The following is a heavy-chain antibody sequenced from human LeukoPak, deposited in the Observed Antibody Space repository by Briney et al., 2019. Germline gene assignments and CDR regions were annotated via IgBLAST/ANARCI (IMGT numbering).Heavy chain of an antibody. CDR1: GFAVSSNY. CDR3: ARGVSYGSGSYYYFDY. Sequence: PGGSLRLSCAASGFAVSSNYMNWVRQAPGKGLEWVSVIFSGGSTYYADSVKGRFTISRDNSKNTLYLQMNSLRAEDTAVYYCARGVSYGSGSYYYFDYWGQGTLVTVSS. CDR2: IFSGGST. J-gene: IGHJ4*02. V-gene: IGHV3-66*01. D-gene: IGHD3-10*01.